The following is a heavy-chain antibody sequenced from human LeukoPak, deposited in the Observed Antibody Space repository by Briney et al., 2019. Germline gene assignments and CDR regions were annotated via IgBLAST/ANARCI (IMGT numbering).Heavy chain of an antibody. CDR3: ARGRGYCSSTSCYRGDYYYHMDV. CDR2: IIPIFGTA. D-gene: IGHD2-2*02. CDR1: GGTFSSYA. V-gene: IGHV1-69*13. Sequence: SVKVSCKASGGTFSSYAISWVRQAPGQGLEWMGGIIPIFGTANYAQKFQGRVTITADESTSTAYMELSSLRSEDTAVYYCARGRGYCSSTSCYRGDYYYHMDVWGKGTTVTVSS. J-gene: IGHJ6*03.